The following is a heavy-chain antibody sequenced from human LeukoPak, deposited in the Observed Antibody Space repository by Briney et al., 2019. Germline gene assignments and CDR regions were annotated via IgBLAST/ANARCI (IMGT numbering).Heavy chain of an antibody. J-gene: IGHJ6*02. CDR2: ITDGGSAV. CDR3: ARRSTMSYHAIDV. CDR1: GFTFNIYE. D-gene: IGHD5/OR15-5a*01. V-gene: IGHV3-48*03. Sequence: TGGSLRLSCAASGFTFNIYEMNWVRQAPGKGLEWISYITDGGSAVYCADSVKGRFTVSRDNARNSLFLQVNSLRAEDTATYYCARRSTMSYHAIDVWGQGTMVTVSS.